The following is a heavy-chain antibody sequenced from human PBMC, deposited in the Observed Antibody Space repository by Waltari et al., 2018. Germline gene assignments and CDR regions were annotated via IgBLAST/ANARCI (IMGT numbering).Heavy chain of an antibody. Sequence: QVQLQESGPGLVKPSETLSLTCTVSGGSTSTYYWSWVRQSPGKGLEWIGYIHYSGSSVYNPSLRSRVAISLDTPNNQVSVRLRSVTAADAAIDYCARADTSTSYFYYYMDVWGKGTTVTVSS. V-gene: IGHV4-59*01. J-gene: IGHJ6*03. CDR2: IHYSGSS. D-gene: IGHD1-26*01. CDR1: GGSTSTYY. CDR3: ARADTSTSYFYYYMDV.